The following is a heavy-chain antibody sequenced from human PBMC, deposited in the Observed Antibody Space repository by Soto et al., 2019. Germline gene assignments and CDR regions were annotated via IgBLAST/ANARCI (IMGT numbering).Heavy chain of an antibody. J-gene: IGHJ6*03. V-gene: IGHV4-59*08. CDR1: GGSISSYY. D-gene: IGHD2-2*01. CDR2: IYYSGST. Sequence: SETLSLTCTVSGGSISSYYWSWIRQPPGKGLEWIGYIYYSGSTNYNPSLKSRVTISVDTSKNQFSLKLSSVTAADTAVYYCASIPAAENRYYYYMDVWGKGTTVTVSS. CDR3: ASIPAAENRYYYYMDV.